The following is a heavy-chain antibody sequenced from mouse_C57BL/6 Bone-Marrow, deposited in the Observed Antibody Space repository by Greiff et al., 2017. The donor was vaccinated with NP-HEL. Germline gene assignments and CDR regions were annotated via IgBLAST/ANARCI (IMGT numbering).Heavy chain of an antibody. CDR3: ARHDGYYPAWFAY. D-gene: IGHD2-3*01. J-gene: IGHJ3*01. CDR1: GYTFTDYY. V-gene: IGHV1-19*01. CDR2: INPYNGGT. Sequence: VQLKESGPVLVKPGASVKMSCKASGYTFTDYYMNWVKQSHGKSLEWIGVINPYNGGTSYNQKFKGKATLTVDKSSSTAYMVLNSLTSEDSAVYYGARHDGYYPAWFAYWGQGTLVTVSA.